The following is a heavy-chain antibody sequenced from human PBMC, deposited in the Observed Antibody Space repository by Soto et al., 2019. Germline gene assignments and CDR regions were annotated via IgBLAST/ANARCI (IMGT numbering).Heavy chain of an antibody. Sequence: QVQLVQSGAEVKEPGASVKVSCQASGYTFTNYAISWVRQAPGQGLEWMGWISASTGDTDHAQNFQGRVTMTLDTSANTATVELRSLRTYDTAGYYCAIWYCSVGSCYACWHFALCGRGTLVNVSS. CDR2: ISASTGDT. J-gene: IGHJ2*01. V-gene: IGHV1-18*01. CDR3: AIWYCSVGSCYACWHFAL. D-gene: IGHD2-15*01. CDR1: GYTFTNYA.